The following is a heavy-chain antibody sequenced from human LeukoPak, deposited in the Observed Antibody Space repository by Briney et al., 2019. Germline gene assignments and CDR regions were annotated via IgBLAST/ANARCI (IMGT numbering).Heavy chain of an antibody. V-gene: IGHV3-74*01. D-gene: IGHD3-22*01. CDR2: INSDGSST. Sequence: GGSLRLSCEASGFTFSSYWMHWVRQAPGKGLVWVSRINSDGSSTSYADSVKGRFTISRDNAKNTLYLELNSLRAEDTAVYYCAFGRGYYFYWGQGTLVTVSS. J-gene: IGHJ4*02. CDR1: GFTFSSYW. CDR3: AFGRGYYFY.